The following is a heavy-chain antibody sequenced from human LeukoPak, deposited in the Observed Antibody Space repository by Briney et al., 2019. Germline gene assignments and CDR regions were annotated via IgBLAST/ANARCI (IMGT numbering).Heavy chain of an antibody. Sequence: ALVKVSCKASGYTFTSYGISWVRQAPGQGLEWMGWISAYNGNTNYAQKLQGRVTMTTDTSTSTAYMELRSLRSDDTAVYYCARAFAPEMAYYFDYWGQGTLVTVSS. CDR3: ARAFAPEMAYYFDY. CDR2: ISAYNGNT. D-gene: IGHD5-24*01. CDR1: GYTFTSYG. V-gene: IGHV1-18*01. J-gene: IGHJ4*02.